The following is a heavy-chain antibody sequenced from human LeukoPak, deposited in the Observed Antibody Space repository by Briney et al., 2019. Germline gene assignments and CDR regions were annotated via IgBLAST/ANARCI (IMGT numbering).Heavy chain of an antibody. Sequence: NPGGSLRLSCAASGFTFGRHSMSWVRQAPGKGLEWVSSISSSSSYIYYADSVKGRVTISRDNTRNSMYLQMNSLRAEDTAVYYCARGDSNYGGGLDYWGQGTLVTVSS. V-gene: IGHV3-21*01. CDR1: GFTFGRHS. J-gene: IGHJ4*02. D-gene: IGHD4-11*01. CDR3: ARGDSNYGGGLDY. CDR2: ISSSSSYI.